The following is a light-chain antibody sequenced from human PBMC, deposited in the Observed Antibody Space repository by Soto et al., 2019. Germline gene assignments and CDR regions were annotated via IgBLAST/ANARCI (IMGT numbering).Light chain of an antibody. V-gene: IGLV1-40*01. CDR2: GNS. J-gene: IGLJ1*01. Sequence: QSVLTQPPSVSGAPGQRVTISCTGSISNIGAGYDVHWYQQLPGTVPKVLIYGNSNRPSGVPDRFSGSKSGTSASLAITGLQAEDEADYYCQSYDISPSDFHVYGTGTKLTVL. CDR3: QSYDISPSDFHV. CDR1: ISNIGAGYD.